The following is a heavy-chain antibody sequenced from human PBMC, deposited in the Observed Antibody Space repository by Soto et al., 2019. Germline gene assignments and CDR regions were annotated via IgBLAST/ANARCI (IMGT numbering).Heavy chain of an antibody. J-gene: IGHJ6*02. V-gene: IGHV1-18*01. CDR1: GYTFTSYG. CDR2: ISAYNGNT. Sequence: GASVKVSCKASGYTFTSYGISWVRQAPGQGLEWMGWISAYNGNTNYAQKLQGRVTMTTDTSTSTAYMELRSLRSDDAAVYYCARVWYGDYKPDANYYYYGMVVWGQGTTVTVSS. D-gene: IGHD4-17*01. CDR3: ARVWYGDYKPDANYYYYGMVV.